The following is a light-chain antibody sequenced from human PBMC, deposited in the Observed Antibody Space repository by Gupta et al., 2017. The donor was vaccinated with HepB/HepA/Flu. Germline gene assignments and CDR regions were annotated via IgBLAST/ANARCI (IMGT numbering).Light chain of an antibody. J-gene: IGLJ2*01. V-gene: IGLV3-27*01. CDR2: KDS. CDR1: VLAKKY. Sequence: SYELTQPSSVSVSPGQTARITCSGDVLAKKYARWFQQKPGQAPVLVIYKDSDRPSGIPERFSGSSSGTTVTLTIGEAQDEDDADYYCYSAADNNPVFGGGTKLTVL. CDR3: YSAADNNPV.